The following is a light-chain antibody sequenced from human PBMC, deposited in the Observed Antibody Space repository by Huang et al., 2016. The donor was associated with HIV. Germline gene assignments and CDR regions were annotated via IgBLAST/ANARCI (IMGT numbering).Light chain of an antibody. Sequence: IQLTQSPSSVSAFVGDRVAITCRASQGITNYVAWYQQKPGNAPKLLMYAASTLERSVPSRFSGRGSGTDFTLAISSLQPEDSATYYCQQFNSYPFIFGGGTKVEIK. J-gene: IGKJ4*01. V-gene: IGKV1-9*01. CDR1: QGITNY. CDR2: AAS. CDR3: QQFNSYPFI.